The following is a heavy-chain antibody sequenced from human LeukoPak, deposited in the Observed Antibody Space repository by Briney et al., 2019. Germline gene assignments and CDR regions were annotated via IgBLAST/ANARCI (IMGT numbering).Heavy chain of an antibody. J-gene: IGHJ5*02. Sequence: SETLSLTCTVSGGSITIYYWSWIRQPAGKGLEWIGRIYTSGSTDYNPSLKSRVTMSIDTSKNQFSLNLISVTAADTAVYYCARDSGTTGEVKFDPWGQGTLVTVSS. CDR2: IYTSGST. CDR3: ARDSGTTGEVKFDP. CDR1: GGSITIYY. V-gene: IGHV4-4*07. D-gene: IGHD3-10*01.